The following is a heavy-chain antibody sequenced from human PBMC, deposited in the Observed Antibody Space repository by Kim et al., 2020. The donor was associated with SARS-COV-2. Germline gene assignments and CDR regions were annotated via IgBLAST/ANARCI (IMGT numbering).Heavy chain of an antibody. CDR1: GYTFTAYY. CDR2: IQSNSGDK. Sequence: ASVKVSCKASGYTFTAYYIHWVRQAPGQGLEWIGRIQSNSGDKNYAQKFQGRVTMITDTSINTVYMELSRLRSDDTALYYCARESPYPGGHYYPLDVWGQ. CDR3: ARESPYPGGHYYPLDV. D-gene: IGHD2-21*01. V-gene: IGHV1-2*06. J-gene: IGHJ6*02.